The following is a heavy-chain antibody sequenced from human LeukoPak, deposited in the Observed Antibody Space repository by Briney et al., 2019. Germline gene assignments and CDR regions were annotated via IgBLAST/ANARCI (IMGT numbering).Heavy chain of an antibody. CDR1: GFTFSSYS. CDR2: ISSSSSNI. Sequence: GGSLRISCAASGFTFSSYSMNWVRQAPGKGLEWVSSISSSSSNIYYADSVKGRFTISRDNAKNSLYLQMNSLRADDTAAYYCARAPAIALFDYWGQGTLVSVSS. CDR3: ARAPAIALFDY. J-gene: IGHJ4*02. D-gene: IGHD2-2*01. V-gene: IGHV3-21*01.